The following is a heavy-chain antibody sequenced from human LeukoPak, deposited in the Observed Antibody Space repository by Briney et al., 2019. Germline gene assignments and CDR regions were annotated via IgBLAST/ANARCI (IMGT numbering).Heavy chain of an antibody. CDR2: ISAYNGNT. Sequence: ASVKVSCKASGYTLTSYGTSWVRQAPGQGLEWMGWISAYNGNTNYAQKLQGRVTMTTDTSTSTAYMELRSLRSDDTAVYYCARLWFGELLGAFDIWGQGTMVTVSS. CDR3: ARLWFGELLGAFDI. D-gene: IGHD3-10*01. CDR1: GYTLTSYG. V-gene: IGHV1-18*01. J-gene: IGHJ3*02.